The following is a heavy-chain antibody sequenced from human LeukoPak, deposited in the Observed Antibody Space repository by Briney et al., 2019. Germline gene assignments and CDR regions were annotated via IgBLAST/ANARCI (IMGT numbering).Heavy chain of an antibody. Sequence: GGSLRLSCAASGSTFSSYVMYWVRQAPGKGLEYVSSISSNGGSTYYANSVKGRFTISRDNSKNTLYLQMGSLRAEDMAVYYCARGGQSKYDSSGYLNYFDYWGQGTLVTVSS. D-gene: IGHD3-22*01. CDR2: ISSNGGST. V-gene: IGHV3-64*01. CDR3: ARGGQSKYDSSGYLNYFDY. CDR1: GSTFSSYV. J-gene: IGHJ4*02.